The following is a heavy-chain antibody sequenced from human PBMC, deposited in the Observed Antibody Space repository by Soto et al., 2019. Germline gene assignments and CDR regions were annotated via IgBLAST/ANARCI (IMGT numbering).Heavy chain of an antibody. CDR3: AREGDSVWGSYRYFDY. CDR1: GGSISSYY. V-gene: IGHV4-59*01. Sequence: SETLSLTCTVSGGSISSYYWSWIRQPPGKGLEWIGYIYYSGSTTYNPSLKSRVTISVDTSKNQFSLKLSSVTAADTAVYYCAREGDSVWGSYRYFDYWGQGTLVTVSS. J-gene: IGHJ4*02. CDR2: IYYSGST. D-gene: IGHD3-16*02.